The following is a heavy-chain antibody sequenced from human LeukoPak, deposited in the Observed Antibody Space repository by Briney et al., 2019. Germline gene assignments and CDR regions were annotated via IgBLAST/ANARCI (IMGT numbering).Heavy chain of an antibody. J-gene: IGHJ4*02. CDR2: IYYSGST. V-gene: IGHV4-39*07. D-gene: IGHD6-19*01. CDR1: GGSISSSSYY. CDR3: ARALPDSSGWYESYYFDY. Sequence: SETLSLTCTVSGGSISSSSYYWGWIRQPPGKGLEWIGSIYYSGSTYYNPSLKSRVTISVDTSKNQFSLQLNSVTPEDTAMYYCARALPDSSGWYESYYFDYWGQGTLVTVSS.